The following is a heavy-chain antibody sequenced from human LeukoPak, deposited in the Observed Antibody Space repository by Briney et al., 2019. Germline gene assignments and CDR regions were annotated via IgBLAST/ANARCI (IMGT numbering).Heavy chain of an antibody. D-gene: IGHD2-21*02. CDR1: GDSLRKSTFY. Sequence: SETLSLTCTVSGDSLRKSTFYWVWIRQPPGMGLEWIGSIYYSGGADYNPSLQSRVTISVDTSKNEFSLKVRSVTAADTAVYFCARTHCEGDCFSAIRYWGQGTPVTVSS. CDR2: IYYSGGA. V-gene: IGHV4-39*07. J-gene: IGHJ4*02. CDR3: ARTHCEGDCFSAIRY.